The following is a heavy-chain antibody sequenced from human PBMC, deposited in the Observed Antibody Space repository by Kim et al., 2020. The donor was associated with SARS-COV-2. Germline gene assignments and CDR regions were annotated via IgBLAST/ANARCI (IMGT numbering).Heavy chain of an antibody. CDR3: AKGGIAARPDGRYY. Sequence: ADSVKGRFTISRDNSKNTLYLQMNSLRAEDTAVYYCAKGGIAARPDGRYYWGQGTLVTVSS. D-gene: IGHD6-6*01. V-gene: IGHV3-23*01. J-gene: IGHJ4*02.